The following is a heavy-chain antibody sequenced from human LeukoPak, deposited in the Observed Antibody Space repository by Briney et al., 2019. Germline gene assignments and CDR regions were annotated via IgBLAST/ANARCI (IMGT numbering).Heavy chain of an antibody. CDR1: GYSISSGYY. CDR3: ARLWGPKFYMDV. D-gene: IGHD3-16*01. J-gene: IGHJ6*03. Sequence: PSETLSLTCAVSGYSISSGYYWGWIRQPPGKGLEWIGSIYHSGSTYYNPSLKSRVTISVDTSKNQFSLKLSSATAADTAVYYCARLWGPKFYMDVWGKGTTVTVSS. CDR2: IYHSGST. V-gene: IGHV4-38-2*01.